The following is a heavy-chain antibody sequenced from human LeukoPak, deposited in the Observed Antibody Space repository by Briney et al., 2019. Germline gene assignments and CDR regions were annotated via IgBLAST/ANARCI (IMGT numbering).Heavy chain of an antibody. J-gene: IGHJ6*02. CDR1: GDSVSSNSAA. CDR2: TYYRSQWYN. D-gene: IGHD3-16*02. V-gene: IGHV6-1*01. Sequence: SQTLSLTCAISGDSVSSNSAAWNWTRHSPSRGLEWLGRTYYRSQWYNDYAVSVKSRITINPDTSKNQFSLQLDSVTPEDTAVYYCARWAPSYRYSLYGMDVWGQETTVSVSS. CDR3: ARWAPSYRYSLYGMDV.